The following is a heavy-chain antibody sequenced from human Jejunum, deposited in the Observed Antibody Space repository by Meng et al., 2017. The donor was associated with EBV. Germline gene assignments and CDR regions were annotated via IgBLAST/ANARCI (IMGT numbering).Heavy chain of an antibody. D-gene: IGHD6-25*01. J-gene: IGHJ4*02. CDR3: SRDLVGSADD. CDR2: INEDGRIT. Sequence: EVALVESGGALVKPGGSLRLSCAASGFTFSSYWMHWVRQAPGKGLVWVSRINEDGRITTYADSVKGRFTISRDNTKNTLYLQMNSLRAEDTAVYFCSRDLVGSADDWGQGTLVTVSS. V-gene: IGHV3-74*01. CDR1: GFTFSSYW.